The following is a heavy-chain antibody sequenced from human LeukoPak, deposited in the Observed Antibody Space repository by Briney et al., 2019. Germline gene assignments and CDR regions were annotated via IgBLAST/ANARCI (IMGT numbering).Heavy chain of an antibody. CDR1: GGSISSSSYY. CDR2: IYYSGST. D-gene: IGHD3-22*01. J-gene: IGHJ4*02. CDR3: ARHLNYYDSSGYPDY. V-gene: IGHV4-39*01. Sequence: PSETLSLACTVSGGSISSSSYYWGWIRQPPGKGLEWIGSIYYSGSTYYNPSLKSQVTISVDTSKNQFSLKLSSVTAADTAVYYCARHLNYYDSSGYPDYWGQGTLVTVSS.